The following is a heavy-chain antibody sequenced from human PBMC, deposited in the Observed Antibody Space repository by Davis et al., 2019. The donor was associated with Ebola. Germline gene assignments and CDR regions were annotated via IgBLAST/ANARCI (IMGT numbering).Heavy chain of an antibody. CDR1: GDSITSNDHY. Sequence: PSETLSLTCPVPGDSITSNDHYWTSLRQPPGKGLEWIGYIYYSGNTYYNPSLKSRVTMSIYTSKNPFSLKLTSVTAADTAVFYCVRDPVLTTAFSYYGMDVWGQGTTVTVSS. CDR3: VRDPVLTTAFSYYGMDV. D-gene: IGHD4-17*01. CDR2: IYYSGNT. J-gene: IGHJ6*02. V-gene: IGHV4-30-4*01.